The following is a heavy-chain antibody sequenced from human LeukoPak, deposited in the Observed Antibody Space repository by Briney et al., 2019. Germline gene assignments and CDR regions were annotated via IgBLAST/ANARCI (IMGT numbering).Heavy chain of an antibody. CDR3: ARLTYYDILTGPSGYYYYGMDV. Sequence: ASVKVSCKASGYTFTSYGISWVRQAPGQGLEWMGRISAYNGNTNYAQKLQGRVTMTTDTSTSTAYMELRSLRSDDTAVYYCARLTYYDILTGPSGYYYYGMDVWGKGTTVTVSS. CDR2: ISAYNGNT. J-gene: IGHJ6*04. CDR1: GYTFTSYG. V-gene: IGHV1-18*04. D-gene: IGHD3-9*01.